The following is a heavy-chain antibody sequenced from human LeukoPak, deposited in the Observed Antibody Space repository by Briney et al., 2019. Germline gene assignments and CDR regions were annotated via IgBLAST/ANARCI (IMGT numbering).Heavy chain of an antibody. V-gene: IGHV3-30*02. CDR3: AKDSTKEQQLEYYFDY. CDR1: GFTFSSYG. J-gene: IGHJ4*02. D-gene: IGHD6-13*01. CDR2: IRYDGSNK. Sequence: PGGSLRLSCAASGFTFSSYGMHWVRQAPGKGLEWVAFIRYDGSNKYYADSVKGRFTISRDNSKNTPYLQMNSLRAEDTAVYYCAKDSTKEQQLEYYFDYWGQGTLVTVSS.